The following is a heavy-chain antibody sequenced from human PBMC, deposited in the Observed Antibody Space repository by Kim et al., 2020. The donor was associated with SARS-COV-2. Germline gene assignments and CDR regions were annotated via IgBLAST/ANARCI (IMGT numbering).Heavy chain of an antibody. Sequence: SETLSLTCSVSGGSITRSSYYWGWIRQPPGKGLEWIGSIYYSGNTYYSSSLESRVTVSMDTSKNLFSLILSSVTAADTAIYYCARHAASTTHVGMDVWGQGTTVIVPS. CDR3: ARHAASTTHVGMDV. V-gene: IGHV4-39*01. CDR2: IYYSGNT. D-gene: IGHD4-17*01. J-gene: IGHJ6*02. CDR1: GGSITRSSYY.